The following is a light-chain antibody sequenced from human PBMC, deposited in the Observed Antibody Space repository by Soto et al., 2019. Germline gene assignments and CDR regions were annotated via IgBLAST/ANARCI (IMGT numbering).Light chain of an antibody. J-gene: IGKJ2*01. CDR2: GAS. Sequence: AIQMTQSPSSLSASVGDRVTITCRASQDIRKDLAWYQQKPGKAPQILIYGASTLQTGVASRFSGSRSATEFTLTISSLQPEESAAYYCLHDYHYPFTFGQGTKLDIK. V-gene: IGKV1-6*01. CDR1: QDIRKD. CDR3: LHDYHYPFT.